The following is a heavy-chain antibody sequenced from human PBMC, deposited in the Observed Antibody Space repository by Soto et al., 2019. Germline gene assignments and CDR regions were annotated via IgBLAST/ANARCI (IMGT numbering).Heavy chain of an antibody. Sequence: SVKVSCKASGGTFSSYAISWVRQAPGQGLEWMGGIIPIFGTANYAQKFQGRVTITADESTSTAYMELSSLRSEDTAVYYCARGKAQDYYDSSGYYYQGYLDYWGQGTLVTVSS. J-gene: IGHJ4*02. V-gene: IGHV1-69*13. CDR3: ARGKAQDYYDSSGYYYQGYLDY. CDR2: IIPIFGTA. CDR1: GGTFSSYA. D-gene: IGHD3-22*01.